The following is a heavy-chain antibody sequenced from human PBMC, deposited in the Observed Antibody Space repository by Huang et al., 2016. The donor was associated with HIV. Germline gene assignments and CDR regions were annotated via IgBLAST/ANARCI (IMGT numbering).Heavy chain of an antibody. CDR2: INTNPGDP. V-gene: IGHV7-4-1*02. Sequence: VQLVQSESELKKPGASVKVSCKASGYTFTNYAMSWVRQAPGQGLEGMGWINTNPGDPTYAQVFTGRFVFSLDTSVSTAYLQINSLKADDTAVYYCARIYCSATRCYGFDYWGQGTLVTVSS. D-gene: IGHD2-2*01. J-gene: IGHJ4*02. CDR3: ARIYCSATRCYGFDY. CDR1: GYTFTNYA.